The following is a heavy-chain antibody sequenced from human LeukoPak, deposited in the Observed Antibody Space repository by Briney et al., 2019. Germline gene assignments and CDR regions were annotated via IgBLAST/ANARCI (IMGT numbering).Heavy chain of an antibody. CDR2: MSIDGNTK. J-gene: IGHJ4*02. Sequence: GGSLRLSCAASGFIFTDYPIHWVRQTPDKGLECVALMSIDGNTKYYANSVRGRFTVSRDNSKNTVYLQMSSLRVEDTAVYYCVRDPILGFPDYFDSWGQGTLVTASS. V-gene: IGHV3-30-3*01. CDR3: VRDPILGFPDYFDS. D-gene: IGHD3-3*01. CDR1: GFIFTDYP.